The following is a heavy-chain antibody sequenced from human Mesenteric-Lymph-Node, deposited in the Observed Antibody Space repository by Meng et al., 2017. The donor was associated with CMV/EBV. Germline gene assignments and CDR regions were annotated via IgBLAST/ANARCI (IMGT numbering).Heavy chain of an antibody. CDR1: GFTFSDYY. CDR2: ISSGSTI. J-gene: IGHJ3*02. V-gene: IGHV3-11*04. CDR3: ARDLWARPGDI. Sequence: GGSLRLSCAASGFTFSDYYMSWIRQAPGKGLEWVSYISSGSTIYYADSVKGRFTISRDNAKNSLYLQMNSLRAEDTAVYYCARDLWARPGDIWGQGTMVTVSS. D-gene: IGHD3-16*01.